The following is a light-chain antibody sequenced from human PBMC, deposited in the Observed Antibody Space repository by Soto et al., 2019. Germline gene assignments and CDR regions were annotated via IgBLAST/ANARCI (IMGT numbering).Light chain of an antibody. V-gene: IGLV2-14*03. Sequence: QSALTQPASVSGSPGQSIAISCTGTSSDVGAYDYVSWYQQHPGEAPKLMIFDVTRRPSGVSDRFSGSKSGTTASLTISGLQAEAEADYYCTSYTTKSTVAFAGGTKLTAL. CDR2: DVT. CDR1: SSDVGAYDY. CDR3: TSYTTKSTVA. J-gene: IGLJ2*01.